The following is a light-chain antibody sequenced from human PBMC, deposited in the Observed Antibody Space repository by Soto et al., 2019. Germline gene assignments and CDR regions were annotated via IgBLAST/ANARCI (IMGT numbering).Light chain of an antibody. CDR2: SAS. CDR1: QSVSDC. V-gene: IGKV3-15*01. Sequence: EIVMTQSPATLSVSPVERATLSCRSSQSVSDCLAWYQQKPGQAPRLLICSASTRATGIPARFSGSGSGTEFTLTISSLQSEDFAVYYCQQYNDWPKMFGQGTKVDIK. CDR3: QQYNDWPKM. J-gene: IGKJ1*01.